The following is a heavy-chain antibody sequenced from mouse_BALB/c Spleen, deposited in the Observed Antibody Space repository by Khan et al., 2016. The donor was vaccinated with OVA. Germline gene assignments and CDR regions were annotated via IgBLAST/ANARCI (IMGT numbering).Heavy chain of an antibody. CDR2: ISYSGST. CDR1: GYSITSDYA. CDR3: TRGRTY. V-gene: IGHV3-2*02. Sequence: VQLKESGPGLVKPSQSLSLTCTVTGYSITSDYAWNWIRQFPGNKLEWMGYISYSGSTRYTPSLNRRISITRDTSKNQIFLQLNSVTTEDTATYYCTRGRTYWGQGTLVTVSA. J-gene: IGHJ3*01. D-gene: IGHD3-3*01.